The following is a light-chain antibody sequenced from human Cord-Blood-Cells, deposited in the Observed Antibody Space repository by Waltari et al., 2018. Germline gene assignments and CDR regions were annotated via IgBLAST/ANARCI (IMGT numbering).Light chain of an antibody. CDR2: DVS. CDR1: SRDVGGYNY. V-gene: IGLV2-14*03. CDR3: SSYTSSSTRV. Sequence: SALTQPASVSGSPGQSITISCTGTSRDVGGYNYASWYQQHPGKAPKLMIYDVSNRPSGVSNRFSGSKSGNTASLTISGLQAEDEADYYCSSYTSSSTRVFGGGTKLTVL. J-gene: IGLJ3*02.